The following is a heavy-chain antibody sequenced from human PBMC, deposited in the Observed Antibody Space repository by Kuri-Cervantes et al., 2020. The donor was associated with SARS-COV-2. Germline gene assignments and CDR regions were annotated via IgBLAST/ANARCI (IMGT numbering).Heavy chain of an antibody. CDR1: GFTFSSYA. V-gene: IGHV3-30-3*01. Sequence: GESLKISCAASGFTFSSYAMHWVRQAPGKGLEWVAVISYDGSNKYYADSVKGRFTISRDNSKNTLYLQMNSLRAEDTAVYYCARARQQWLVRFGWFDPWGQGTLVTVSS. J-gene: IGHJ5*02. CDR3: ARARQQWLVRFGWFDP. CDR2: ISYDGSNK. D-gene: IGHD6-19*01.